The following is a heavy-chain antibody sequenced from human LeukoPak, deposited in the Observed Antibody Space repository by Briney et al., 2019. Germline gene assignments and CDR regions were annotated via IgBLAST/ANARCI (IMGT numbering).Heavy chain of an antibody. V-gene: IGHV1-8*03. CDR2: MNPNSGNT. D-gene: IGHD6-19*01. J-gene: IGHJ6*03. CDR3: ARRAVDNSYYYYMDV. Sequence: ASVKVSCKASGYTFTSYDITWVRQATGQGLEWMGWMNPNSGNTGYAQKFQGRVTITRNPSISTAYMEVSSLRYEDTAVYYCARRAVDNSYYYYMDVWGKGTTVTVSS. CDR1: GYTFTSYD.